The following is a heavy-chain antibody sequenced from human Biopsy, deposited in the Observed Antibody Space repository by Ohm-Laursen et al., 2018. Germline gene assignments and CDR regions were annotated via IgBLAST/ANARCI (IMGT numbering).Heavy chain of an antibody. CDR3: AKGRVGNSGSLDI. D-gene: IGHD1-1*01. V-gene: IGHV3-23*01. Sequence: SLRLSCTASGFTFTNYDMTWVRQAPGKGLEWVSAITVSADTTYYADSVRGRFTVSRDNSQNTLYLQMNSLRAEDTAIYYCAKGRVGNSGSLDIWGHGTMVTVSS. J-gene: IGHJ3*02. CDR2: ITVSADTT. CDR1: GFTFTNYD.